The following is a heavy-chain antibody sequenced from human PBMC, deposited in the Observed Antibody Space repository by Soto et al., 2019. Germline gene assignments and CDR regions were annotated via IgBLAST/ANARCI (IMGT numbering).Heavy chain of an antibody. CDR3: ARIDPPLMLAWFDP. Sequence: QVQLQESGPGLVKPSETLSLTCTVSSDSISDNYWSWIRQPPGKGLEWIGYIYYSGSTNYNPSLSGRVSMSIHTSKKQFALTLTSVTAADTACYYCARIDPPLMLAWFDPWGQGTLVTVSS. D-gene: IGHD2-8*01. CDR1: SDSISDNY. CDR2: IYYSGST. J-gene: IGHJ5*02. V-gene: IGHV4-59*01.